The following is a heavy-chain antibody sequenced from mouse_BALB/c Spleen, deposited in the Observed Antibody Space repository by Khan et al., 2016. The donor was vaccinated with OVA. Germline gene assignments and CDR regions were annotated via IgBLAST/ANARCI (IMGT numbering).Heavy chain of an antibody. V-gene: IGHV1S132*01. J-gene: IGHJ3*01. D-gene: IGHD2-1*01. CDR1: GYTFTNYW. Sequence: QVQLQQSGAELVKPGASVKLSCKTSGYTFTNYWIQWVKQRPGQGLGWIGQIFPGTGTTYYNENFKAKATLTIDTSYSTAYMQLSSLTSEYSAVYFCASGYFGNYEFAYWGQGTLVTVSA. CDR2: IFPGTGTT. CDR3: ASGYFGNYEFAY.